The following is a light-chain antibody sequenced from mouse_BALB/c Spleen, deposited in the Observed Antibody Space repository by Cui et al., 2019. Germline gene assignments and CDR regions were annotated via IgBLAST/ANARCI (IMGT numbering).Light chain of an antibody. Sequence: QIRLTHSPAIMSASPGEKVTMTCSASSSVSYLHWYQQKTGSSPKPWIYDTSNLASGFPARFSGSGSGTSYSLIISSMEAEDAATYYCHKRSSYPTFGGGTKLEIK. V-gene: IGKV4-69*01. CDR1: SSVSY. CDR2: DTS. J-gene: IGKJ2*01. CDR3: HKRSSYPT.